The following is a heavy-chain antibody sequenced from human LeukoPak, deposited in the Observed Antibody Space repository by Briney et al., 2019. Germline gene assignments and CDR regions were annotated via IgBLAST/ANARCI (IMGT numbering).Heavy chain of an antibody. CDR1: GFTFSSYA. CDR2: ISYDGSNK. D-gene: IGHD4-23*01. Sequence: PAGSLRLSCAASGFTFSSYAMHWVRQAPGKGLEWVAVISYDGSNKYYADSVKGRFTISRDNSKNTLYLQMNSLRAEDTAVYYCARDRGGYGGNSGLDYWGQGSLVTVSS. CDR3: ARDRGGYGGNSGLDY. J-gene: IGHJ4*02. V-gene: IGHV3-30-3*01.